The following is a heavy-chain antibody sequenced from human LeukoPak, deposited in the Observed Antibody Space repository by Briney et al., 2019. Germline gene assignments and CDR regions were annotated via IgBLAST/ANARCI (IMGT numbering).Heavy chain of an antibody. Sequence: SETLSLTCTVSGGSINSGGYYWSWIRQHPGKGLEWIGYIYYSGNTYYNPSLKSRVTISVDTSQNQFSLKLSSVTAADTAVYYCARGLSVAGHSDYWGQGTLVTVSS. J-gene: IGHJ4*02. V-gene: IGHV4-31*03. CDR2: IYYSGNT. CDR1: GGSINSGGYY. D-gene: IGHD6-19*01. CDR3: ARGLSVAGHSDY.